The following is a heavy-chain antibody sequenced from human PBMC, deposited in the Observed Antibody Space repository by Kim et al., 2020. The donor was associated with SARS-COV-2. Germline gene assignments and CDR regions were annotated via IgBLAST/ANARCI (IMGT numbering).Heavy chain of an antibody. J-gene: IGHJ4*02. CDR3: ARGRVNVWVDC. V-gene: IGHV3-23*01. CDR2: ISESGSNT. CDR1: GFTLKIHA. Sequence: GGSLRLSCVASGFTLKIHAVSWVRQAPGKALEWVSSISESGSNTYYADSVKGRFTISRDNSKNTVYLQMDSLRADDTAVYYCARGRVNVWVDCWGQGTLV. D-gene: IGHD1-26*01.